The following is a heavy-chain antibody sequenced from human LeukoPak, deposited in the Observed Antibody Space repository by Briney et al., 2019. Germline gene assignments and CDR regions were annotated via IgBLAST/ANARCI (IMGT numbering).Heavy chain of an antibody. D-gene: IGHD6-6*01. V-gene: IGHV3-21*01. CDR3: ARDGEYSSSSLDY. J-gene: IGHJ4*02. CDR1: GFTFSSYS. CDR2: ISNSSTYI. Sequence: GGSLRLSCAASGFTFSSYSMNWVRQAPGKGLEWVSYISNSSTYIYYADSVKGRFTISRDNAKNSLYLQMNSLRAEDTAVYYCARDGEYSSSSLDYWGQGTLVTVSS.